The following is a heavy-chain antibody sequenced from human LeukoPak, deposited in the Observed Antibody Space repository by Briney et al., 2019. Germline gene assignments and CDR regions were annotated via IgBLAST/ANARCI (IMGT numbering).Heavy chain of an antibody. D-gene: IGHD1-20*01. CDR2: INPNSGGT. CDR3: ARDLIAGTTSNPEYYFDY. CDR1: GYTFTGYY. J-gene: IGHJ4*02. Sequence: ASVKVSCKASGYTFTGYYMHWVRQAPGQGLEWMGWINPNSGGTNYAQKFQGRVTMTRDTSISTAYMELSRLRSDDTALYYCARDLIAGTTSNPEYYFDYWGQGTLVTVSS. V-gene: IGHV1-2*02.